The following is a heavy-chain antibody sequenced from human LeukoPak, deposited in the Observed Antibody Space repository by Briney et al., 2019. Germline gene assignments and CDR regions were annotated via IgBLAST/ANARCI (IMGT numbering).Heavy chain of an antibody. CDR2: ISGSGGST. Sequence: GGSLRLSCAASGFTFSSYAMSWVRQAPGKGLEWVSAISGSGGSTYYADSVKGRFTISRDNSKNTLCLQMNSLRAEDTAVYYCAKGSLRFLEWLSLGHWGQGTLVTVSS. CDR1: GFTFSSYA. D-gene: IGHD3-3*01. CDR3: AKGSLRFLEWLSLGH. J-gene: IGHJ4*02. V-gene: IGHV3-23*01.